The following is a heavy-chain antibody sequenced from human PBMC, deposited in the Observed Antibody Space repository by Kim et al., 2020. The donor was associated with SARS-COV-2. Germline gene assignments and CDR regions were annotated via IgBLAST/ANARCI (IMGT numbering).Heavy chain of an antibody. V-gene: IGHV4-34*01. CDR2: INHSGST. CDR1: GGSFSGYY. D-gene: IGHD3-10*01. Sequence: SETLSLTCAVYGGSFSGYYWSWIRQPPGKGLEWIGEINHSGSTNYNPSLKSRVTISVDTSKNQFSLKLSSVTAADTAVYYCARAGITMVRGTFDYWGQGT. J-gene: IGHJ4*02. CDR3: ARAGITMVRGTFDY.